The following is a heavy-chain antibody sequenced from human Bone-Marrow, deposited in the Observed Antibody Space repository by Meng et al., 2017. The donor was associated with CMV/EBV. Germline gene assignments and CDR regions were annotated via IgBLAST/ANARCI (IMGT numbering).Heavy chain of an antibody. J-gene: IGHJ6*02. D-gene: IGHD1-26*01. CDR3: AKDMGATEGYGMDV. V-gene: IGHV3-9*01. CDR2: ISWNSGSI. Sequence: SLKISCAASGFTFDDYTMHWVRQAPGKGLEWVSGISWNSGSIGYADSVKGRFTISRDNAKNSLYLQMNSLRAEDTALYYCAKDMGATEGYGMDVWGQGTTVNGSS. CDR1: GFTFDDYT.